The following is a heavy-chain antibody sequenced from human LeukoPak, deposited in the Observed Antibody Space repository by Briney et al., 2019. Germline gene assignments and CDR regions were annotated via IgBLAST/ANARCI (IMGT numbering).Heavy chain of an antibody. CDR3: ARGRDDFWSGYHSYYYYYMDV. V-gene: IGHV1-8*01. CDR1: GYTFTSYD. Sequence: ASVKVSCKASGYTFTSYDINWVRQATGQGLEWMGWMNPNSGNTGYAQKFQGRVTMTRNTSISTAYMELSSLRSGDTAVYYCARGRDDFWSGYHSYYYYYMDVWGKGTTVTVSS. J-gene: IGHJ6*03. CDR2: MNPNSGNT. D-gene: IGHD3-3*01.